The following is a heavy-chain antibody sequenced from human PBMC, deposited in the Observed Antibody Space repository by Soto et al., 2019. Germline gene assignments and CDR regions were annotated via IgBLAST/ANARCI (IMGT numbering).Heavy chain of an antibody. Sequence: GGSLRLSCAASGFTFSGYYMSWIRQAPGKGLEWVSYISSSGSTIYYADSVKGRFTIPRDNAKNSLYLQMNSLRAEDTAVYYCARDLDGVVVPAASWNWFDPWGQGTLVTVSS. CDR1: GFTFSGYY. D-gene: IGHD2-2*01. CDR2: ISSSGSTI. V-gene: IGHV3-11*01. J-gene: IGHJ5*02. CDR3: ARDLDGVVVPAASWNWFDP.